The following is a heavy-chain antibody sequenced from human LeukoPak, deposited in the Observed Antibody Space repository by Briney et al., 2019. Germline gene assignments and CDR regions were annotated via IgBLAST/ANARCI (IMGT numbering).Heavy chain of an antibody. CDR2: NYYGGST. CDR1: GGSISGYH. Sequence: PSETLSLTCTVSGGSISGYHWSWIRQSPGKGLEWIAYNYYGGSTNYNPSLKGRVTISVDTSKNQFSLKLSSVTAADTAVYYCATLVGARFTAFDIWGQGTVVTVPS. V-gene: IGHV4-59*08. D-gene: IGHD1-26*01. J-gene: IGHJ3*02. CDR3: ATLVGARFTAFDI.